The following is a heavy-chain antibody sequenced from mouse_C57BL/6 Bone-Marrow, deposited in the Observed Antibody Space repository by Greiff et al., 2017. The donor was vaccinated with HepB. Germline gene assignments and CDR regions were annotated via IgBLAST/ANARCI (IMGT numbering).Heavy chain of an antibody. V-gene: IGHV14-4*01. CDR1: GFNIKDDY. Sequence: VQLKESGAELVRPGASVKLSCTASGFNIKDDYMHWVKQRPEQGLEWIGWIDPENGDTEYASKFQGKATITADTSSNTAYLQLSSLTSEVTAVYYCTTEGYYYGGYFDVWGTGTTVTVSS. D-gene: IGHD1-1*01. CDR3: TTEGYYYGGYFDV. CDR2: IDPENGDT. J-gene: IGHJ1*03.